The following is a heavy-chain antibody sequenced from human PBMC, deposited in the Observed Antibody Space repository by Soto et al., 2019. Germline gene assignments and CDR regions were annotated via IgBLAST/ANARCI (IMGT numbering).Heavy chain of an antibody. CDR3: ATMGTPATGLYFFDY. D-gene: IGHD2-15*01. V-gene: IGHV4-30-4*01. Sequence: SSETLSLTCTVSGGSISSGNYYWSWIRQPPGKGLEWIGFISYSGSTYYSTSLKSRVTISVDTSKSQCSLNLSFVTAADTAVYYCATMGTPATGLYFFDYWRQGSLVTVSS. CDR1: GGSISSGNYY. J-gene: IGHJ4*02. CDR2: ISYSGST.